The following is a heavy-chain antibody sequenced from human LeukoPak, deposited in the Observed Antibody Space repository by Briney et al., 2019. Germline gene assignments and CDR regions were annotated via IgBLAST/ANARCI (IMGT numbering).Heavy chain of an antibody. CDR1: GGPISSSSYY. D-gene: IGHD3-10*01. V-gene: IGHV4-39*01. J-gene: IGHJ4*02. CDR2: IYYSGST. CDR3: ARHVGITMVRGFDY. Sequence: SETLSLTCTVSGGPISSSSYYWGWIRQPPGKGLEWIGSIYYSGSTYYNPSLKSRVTISVDTSKNQFSLKLSSVTAADTAVYYCARHVGITMVRGFDYWGQGTLVTVSS.